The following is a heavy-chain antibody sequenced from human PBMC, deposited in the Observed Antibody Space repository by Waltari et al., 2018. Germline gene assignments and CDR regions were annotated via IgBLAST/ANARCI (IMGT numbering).Heavy chain of an antibody. CDR3: ARRLRWLPHAFDI. CDR1: GGSFSGYY. CDR2: INHSGST. V-gene: IGHV4-34*01. Sequence: QVQLQQWGAGLLKPSETLSLTCAVYGGSFSGYYWSWIRQPPGKGLEWIGEINHSGSTNYNPSLKSRVTISVDMSKNQFSLKLSSVTAADTAVYYCARRLRWLPHAFDIWGQGTMVTVSS. J-gene: IGHJ3*02. D-gene: IGHD4-17*01.